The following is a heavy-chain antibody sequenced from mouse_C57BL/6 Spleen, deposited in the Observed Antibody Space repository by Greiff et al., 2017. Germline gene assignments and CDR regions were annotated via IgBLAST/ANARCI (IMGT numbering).Heavy chain of an antibody. CDR2: ISSASSTI. D-gene: IGHD2-1*01. CDR1: GFTFSDYG. J-gene: IGHJ4*01. V-gene: IGHV5-17*01. Sequence: EVQGVESGGGLVKPGGSLKLSCAASGFTFSDYGMHWVRQAPEKGLEWVAYISSASSTIYYADTVKGRFTISRDNAKNTLFLQMTSLRSEDTAMYYCARLYYGNYVDYAMDYWGQGTSVTVSS. CDR3: ARLYYGNYVDYAMDY.